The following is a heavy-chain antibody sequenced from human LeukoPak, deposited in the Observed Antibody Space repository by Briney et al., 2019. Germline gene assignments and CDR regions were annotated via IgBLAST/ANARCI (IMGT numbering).Heavy chain of an antibody. V-gene: IGHV4-31*03. CDR2: ITNSGST. Sequence: SETLSLTCTVSGGSISSGGYYWSWIRQHPGKGLEWLGYITNSGSTYHNPSLKSRVTISVDTSKNQFSLKLSSVSAADTAVYYCARAPTTVVTPSYFDYWAREPWSPSPQ. J-gene: IGHJ4*02. D-gene: IGHD4-23*01. CDR3: ARAPTTVVTPSYFDY. CDR1: GGSISSGGYY.